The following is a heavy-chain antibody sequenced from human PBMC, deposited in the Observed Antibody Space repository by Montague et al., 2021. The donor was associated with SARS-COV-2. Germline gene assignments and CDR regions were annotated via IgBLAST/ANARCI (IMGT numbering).Heavy chain of an antibody. CDR2: IYYIVIT. D-gene: IGHD3-10*01. CDR1: VDCSSMDY. CDR3: ARDLAGYYGSGSYGGMDV. V-gene: IGHV4-59*12. Sequence: SETLSLTCAGDVDCSSMDYRSRMEQPPSEVLALIGYIYYIVITNYNPSLKSRVTISVDTSKNQFSLKLSSVTAADTAVYYCARDLAGYYGSGSYGGMDVWGQGTTVTVSS. J-gene: IGHJ6*02.